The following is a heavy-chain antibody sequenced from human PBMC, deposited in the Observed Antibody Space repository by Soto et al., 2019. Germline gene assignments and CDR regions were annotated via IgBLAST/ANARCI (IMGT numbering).Heavy chain of an antibody. J-gene: IGHJ5*02. D-gene: IGHD2-15*01. Sequence: QVQLVQSGAEVKKPGASVKVSCKASGYTFTSYGISWVRQAPGQGLEWMGWISAYNGDTRYAKKFHGRVTMTTDTSTITAYIELRRLRSEDTAVYYCARGGVYCSGGSCPDNWFDPWGQGTLVTVSS. CDR1: GYTFTSYG. V-gene: IGHV1-18*01. CDR2: ISAYNGDT. CDR3: ARGGVYCSGGSCPDNWFDP.